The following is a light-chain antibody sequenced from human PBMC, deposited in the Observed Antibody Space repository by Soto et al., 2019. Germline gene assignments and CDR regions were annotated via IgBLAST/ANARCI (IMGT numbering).Light chain of an antibody. V-gene: IGLV2-11*01. CDR1: SSDVGGYNY. CDR2: DVS. J-gene: IGLJ1*01. CDR3: CSYAGSYTYV. Sequence: QPVLTQPRPVSGSPGQSVTISCTGTSSDVGGYNYVSWYQQHPGKAPKLMIYDVSKRPSGVPDRFSGSKSGNTASLTISGLQAEDEADYYCCSYAGSYTYVFGTGTKVTVL.